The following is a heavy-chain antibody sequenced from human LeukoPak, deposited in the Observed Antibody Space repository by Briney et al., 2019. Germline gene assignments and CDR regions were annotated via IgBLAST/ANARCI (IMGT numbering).Heavy chain of an antibody. V-gene: IGHV3-30*18. CDR3: AKDRGGYCSGGRCPASGIRDY. D-gene: IGHD2-15*01. CDR2: ITYDGSTE. J-gene: IGHJ4*02. CDR1: GFTFSTYG. Sequence: AGRSLRLSCSASGFTFSTYGMHWVRQAPGKGLEWVAVITYDGSTEFYADSVKGRFTISRDNSKNTLYLQMNSLRAEDTAVYYCAKDRGGYCSGGRCPASGIRDYWGQGTLVTVSS.